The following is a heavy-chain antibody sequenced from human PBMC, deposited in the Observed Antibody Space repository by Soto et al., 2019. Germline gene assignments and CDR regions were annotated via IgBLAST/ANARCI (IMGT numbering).Heavy chain of an antibody. CDR1: GGSISSYY. CDR3: AREASRYCSGGSCYPGWFDP. CDR2: IYYSGST. Sequence: SETLSLTCTVSGGSISSYYWSWIRQPPGKGLEWIGYIYYSGSTNYNPSLKSRVTISVDTSKNQFSLKLSSVTAADTAVYYCAREASRYCSGGSCYPGWFDPWXQGTLVTVSS. D-gene: IGHD2-15*01. V-gene: IGHV4-59*01. J-gene: IGHJ5*02.